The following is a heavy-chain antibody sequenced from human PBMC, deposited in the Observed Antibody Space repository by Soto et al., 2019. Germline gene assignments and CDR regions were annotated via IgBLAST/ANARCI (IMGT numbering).Heavy chain of an antibody. CDR1: GFTFSSYA. D-gene: IGHD2-15*01. CDR3: ANDHCSGGSCYYLLRNWFDP. V-gene: IGHV3-23*01. CDR2: ISGSGGST. Sequence: EVQLLESGGGLVQPGGSLRLSCAASGFTFSSYAMSWVRQAPGKGLEWVSAISGSGGSTYYADSVKGRFTTSRDNSKDTLYLQMNSLRAEDTAVYYCANDHCSGGSCYYLLRNWFDPCGQGTLVTVSS. J-gene: IGHJ5*02.